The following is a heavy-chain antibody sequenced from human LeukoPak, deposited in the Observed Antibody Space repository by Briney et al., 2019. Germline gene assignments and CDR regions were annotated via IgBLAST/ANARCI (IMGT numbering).Heavy chain of an antibody. D-gene: IGHD3-22*01. V-gene: IGHV1-18*01. Sequence: GASVKVSCKASGYTFTSYGISWVRQAPGQGLEWMGWLSAYNGNTNYAQKLQGRVTMTTDTSTSTAYMELRSLRSDDTAVYYCARRWVYYDSSGYYYANDYWGQGTLVTVSS. CDR3: ARRWVYYDSSGYYYANDY. J-gene: IGHJ4*02. CDR1: GYTFTSYG. CDR2: LSAYNGNT.